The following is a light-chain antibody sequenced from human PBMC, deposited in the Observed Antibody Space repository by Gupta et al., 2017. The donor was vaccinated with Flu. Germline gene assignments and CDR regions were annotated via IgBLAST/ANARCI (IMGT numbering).Light chain of an antibody. V-gene: IGLV1-47*01. CDR3: APWADRLRGGWV. J-gene: IGLJ3*02. Sequence: ISRNYQRPSGVPDRFSGSKSGTSASLALSGLRSAAGADYYCAPWADRLRGGWVFGEGTKLTVL. CDR2: RNY.